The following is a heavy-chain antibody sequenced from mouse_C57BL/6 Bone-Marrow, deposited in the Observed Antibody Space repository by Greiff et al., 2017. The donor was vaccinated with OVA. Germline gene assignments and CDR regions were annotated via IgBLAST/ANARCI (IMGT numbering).Heavy chain of an antibody. V-gene: IGHV1-64*01. CDR2: IHPNSGST. CDR1: GYTFTSYW. D-gene: IGHD2-1*01. CDR3: ARPIYYGNPAWFAY. Sequence: QVQLQQPGAELVKPGASVKLSCKASGYTFTSYWMHWVKQRPGQGLEWIGMIHPNSGSTNYNEKFKSKATLTVDKSSSTAYMQLSSLTSEDSAVYYCARPIYYGNPAWFAYWGQGTLVTVSA. J-gene: IGHJ3*01.